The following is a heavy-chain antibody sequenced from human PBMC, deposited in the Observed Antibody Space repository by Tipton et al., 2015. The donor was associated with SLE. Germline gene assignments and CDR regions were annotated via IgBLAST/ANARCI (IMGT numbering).Heavy chain of an antibody. D-gene: IGHD6-13*01. CDR1: GGSISSGGYY. CDR3: ARSSYSSSWYVDWFDP. CDR2: IYYSGST. V-gene: IGHV4-31*03. J-gene: IGHJ5*02. Sequence: TLSITCTVSGGSISSGGYYWSWIRRHPGKGLEWIGYIYYSGSTYYNPSLKSRVTISVDTSKNQFSLKLSSVTAADTAVYYCARSSYSSSWYVDWFDPWGQGTLVTVSS.